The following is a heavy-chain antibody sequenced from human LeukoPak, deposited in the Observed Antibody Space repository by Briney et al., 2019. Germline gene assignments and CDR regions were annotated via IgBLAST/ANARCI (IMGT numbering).Heavy chain of an antibody. D-gene: IGHD1-14*01. J-gene: IGHJ4*02. CDR3: TRDRSRAEDD. CDR2: INQGGSDK. Sequence: GGSLRLSCAASGFTFSGHWMSWVRQASGKGLEWVANINQGGSDKYYVDSVKGRFTISRDNANNLLYLQMNSLRGEDTAVYYCTRDRSRAEDDWGQGTLVIFSS. CDR1: GFTFSGHW. V-gene: IGHV3-7*01.